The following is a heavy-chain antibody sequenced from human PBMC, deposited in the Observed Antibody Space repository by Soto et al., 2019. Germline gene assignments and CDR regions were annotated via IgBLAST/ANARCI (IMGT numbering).Heavy chain of an antibody. CDR3: ARDISGKWFDS. J-gene: IGHJ5*01. Sequence: SVTLSHTLSVAGVMISNFCCPWIRQPPGKGLEGIGYIYYSGSTNYNPSLNSRVTISVDTSKNQFSLKLSSVTAAVTAVYYCARDISGKWFDSWGQGTLVTVSS. V-gene: IGHV4-59*01. CDR1: GVMISNFC. CDR2: IYYSGST. D-gene: IGHD3-10*01.